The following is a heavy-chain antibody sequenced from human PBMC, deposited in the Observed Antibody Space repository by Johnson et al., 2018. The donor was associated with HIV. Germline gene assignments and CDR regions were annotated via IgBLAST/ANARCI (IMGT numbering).Heavy chain of an antibody. Sequence: VQLVESGGGVVQPGRSLRLSCAASGFTFRTYGMHWVRQAPGKGLEWVAVISFDGSNKYYADSVKGLFTISRDNSNNTLYLQMNSLRAEDTAVYYCAKDKFMFLENPVDAFDV. CDR3: AKDKFMFLENPVDAFDV. J-gene: IGHJ3*01. CDR1: GFTFRTYG. D-gene: IGHD3-3*01. V-gene: IGHV3-30*18. CDR2: ISFDGSNK.